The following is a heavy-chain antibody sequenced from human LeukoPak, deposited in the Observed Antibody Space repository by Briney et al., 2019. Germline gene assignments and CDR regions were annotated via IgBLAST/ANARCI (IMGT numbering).Heavy chain of an antibody. CDR2: IYPGDSDT. J-gene: IGHJ4*02. D-gene: IGHD6-19*01. CDR3: ARHRPYSSGWRHFDY. CDR1: GYSFSSYW. V-gene: IGHV5-51*01. Sequence: GESQKISCKGSGYSFSSYWIGWVRQMPGKGLEWMGIIYPGDSDTRYSPSFQGQVTISADKSISTAYLQWSSLTASDTAMYYCARHRPYSSGWRHFDYWGQGTLVTVSS.